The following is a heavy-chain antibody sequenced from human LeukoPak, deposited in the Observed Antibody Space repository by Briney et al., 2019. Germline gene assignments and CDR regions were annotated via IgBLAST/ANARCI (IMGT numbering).Heavy chain of an antibody. Sequence: SETLSHTCTVSGGSISSYYWSWIRQPAGKGLEWIGRIYTSGSTNYNPSLKSRVTMSVDTSKNQFSLKLSSVTAADTAVYYCAREMGRPPITMIVKWGQGTLVTVSS. CDR3: AREMGRPPITMIVK. CDR1: GGSISSYY. D-gene: IGHD3-22*01. V-gene: IGHV4-4*07. CDR2: IYTSGST. J-gene: IGHJ4*02.